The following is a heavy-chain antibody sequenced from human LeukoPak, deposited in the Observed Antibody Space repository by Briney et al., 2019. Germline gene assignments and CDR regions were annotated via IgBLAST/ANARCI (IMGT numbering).Heavy chain of an antibody. D-gene: IGHD2-15*01. CDR3: ARDAPGVVVAATHFDY. Sequence: GGSLRLSCAASGFTFSSYWMSWVGQAPGKGVEGVAHIKQDGSEKYYVDSVKGGLTIYREKDKKSLYLQMNSLRAEDTAVYYCARDAPGVVVAATHFDYWGQGTLVTVSS. V-gene: IGHV3-7*01. CDR1: GFTFSSYW. J-gene: IGHJ4*02. CDR2: IKQDGSEK.